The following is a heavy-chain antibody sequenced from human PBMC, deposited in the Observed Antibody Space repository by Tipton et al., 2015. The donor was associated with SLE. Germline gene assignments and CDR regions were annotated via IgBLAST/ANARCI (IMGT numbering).Heavy chain of an antibody. V-gene: IGHV3-74*01. J-gene: IGHJ3*02. CDR2: INSDGSST. CDR1: GFTFSSYW. CDR3: ARHPPYIVVVVAATPGAFDI. D-gene: IGHD2-15*01. Sequence: SLRLSCAASGFTFSSYWMHWVRQAPGKGLVWVSRINSDGSSTSYADSVKGRFTISRDNAKNTLYLQMNSLRAEDTAVYYCARHPPYIVVVVAATPGAFDIWGQGTMVTVSS.